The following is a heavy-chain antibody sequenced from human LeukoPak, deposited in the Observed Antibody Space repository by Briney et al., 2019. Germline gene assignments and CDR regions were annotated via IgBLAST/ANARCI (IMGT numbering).Heavy chain of an antibody. D-gene: IGHD3-22*01. CDR3: AKEPLGYDSSGYYYPDAFDI. J-gene: IGHJ3*02. CDR1: EFTFSSYA. CDR2: ISGSGGST. V-gene: IGHV3-23*01. Sequence: GGSLRLSCAASEFTFSSYAMSWVRQAPGKGLEWVSAISGSGGSTYYADSVKGRFTISRDNSKNTLYLQMNSLRAEDTAVYYCAKEPLGYDSSGYYYPDAFDIWGQGTMVTVSS.